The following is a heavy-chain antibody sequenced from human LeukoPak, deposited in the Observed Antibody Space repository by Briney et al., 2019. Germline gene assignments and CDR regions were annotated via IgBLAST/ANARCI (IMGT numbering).Heavy chain of an antibody. V-gene: IGHV4-59*01. CDR1: GGSISSYY. D-gene: IGHD2-21*01. Sequence: SETLSLTCTVSGGSISSYYWSWIRQPPGKGLDWIGYIYYGGSTNYNPSLKSRVTISVDTSKNQFSLKLSSVTAADTAVYYCASHLQCGGGCYRGVLLHWGQGTLVTVSS. CDR3: ASHLQCGGGCYRGVLLH. J-gene: IGHJ4*02. CDR2: IYYGGST.